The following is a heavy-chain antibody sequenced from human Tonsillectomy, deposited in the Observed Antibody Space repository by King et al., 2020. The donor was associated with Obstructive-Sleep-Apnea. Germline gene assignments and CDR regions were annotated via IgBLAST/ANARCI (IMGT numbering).Heavy chain of an antibody. V-gene: IGHV4-39*07. D-gene: IGHD3-10*01. CDR3: ARDISGDFTY. Sequence: QLQESGPGVVKPWETLSLTCSVSGGYIRSNSHYWGWIRQSPGKGLEWIGSIHYGGRTFYNPSLGSRVTVSVDPSKNQFSLKLRSLTAADTAVYYCARDISGDFTYWGQGALVIVSS. J-gene: IGHJ4*02. CDR2: IHYGGRT. CDR1: GGYIRSNSHY.